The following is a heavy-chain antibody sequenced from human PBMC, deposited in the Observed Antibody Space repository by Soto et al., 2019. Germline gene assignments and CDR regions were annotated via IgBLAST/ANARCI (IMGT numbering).Heavy chain of an antibody. CDR3: ARDIVVVVAATGHDAFDI. J-gene: IGHJ3*02. CDR1: GYMFASYY. CDR2: IDPAGGST. Sequence: ASVKGSCMASGYMFASYYMTWVRQAPGQGLVWMGIIDPAGGSTDYAQKFQGRITMTTDTSTSTAYMELRSLRSDDTAVYYCARDIVVVVAATGHDAFDIWGQGTMVTVSS. D-gene: IGHD2-15*01. V-gene: IGHV1-46*01.